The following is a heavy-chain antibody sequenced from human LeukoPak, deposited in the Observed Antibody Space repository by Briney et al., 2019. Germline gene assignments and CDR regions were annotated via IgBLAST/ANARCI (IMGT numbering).Heavy chain of an antibody. CDR3: ARNRYYYGSGNYGVPNWFDP. CDR2: IYYSGST. D-gene: IGHD3-10*01. J-gene: IGHJ5*02. CDR1: GGSISSNSYY. Sequence: SETLSLTCTVSGGSISSNSYYWGWIRQSPGKGLEWIGSIYYSGSTYYNPSLKSRVTISVDTSKNQFSLKLSSVTAADTAMYYCARNRYYYGSGNYGVPNWFDPWSQGTLVTVSS. V-gene: IGHV4-39*01.